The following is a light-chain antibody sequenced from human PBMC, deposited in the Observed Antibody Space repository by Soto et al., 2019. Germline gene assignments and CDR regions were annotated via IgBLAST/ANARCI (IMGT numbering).Light chain of an antibody. Sequence: EIVLTQSPATLSLTTGESATLSCRASQSVSSYLAWYQQKPGQAPRLLIYDASNRATGIPARFSGSGSGTDFTLTISSLEPEDFAVYYCQQRSNWPPLFTFGPGTKVDIK. CDR3: QQRSNWPPLFT. V-gene: IGKV3-11*01. J-gene: IGKJ3*01. CDR1: QSVSSY. CDR2: DAS.